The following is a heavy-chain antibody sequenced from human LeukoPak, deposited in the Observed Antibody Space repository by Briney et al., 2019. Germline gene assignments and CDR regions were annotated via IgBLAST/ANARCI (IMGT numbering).Heavy chain of an antibody. Sequence: KPSETLSLTCAVYGGSFSGYYWSWIRQPPGKGLEWIGEINHSGSTNYNPSLKSRVTISVDTSKNQFSLKLSSVTAADTAVYYCARVVFESSRWPIDYWGQGTLVTVSS. CDR1: GGSFSGYY. J-gene: IGHJ4*02. V-gene: IGHV4-34*01. D-gene: IGHD6-13*01. CDR3: ARVVFESSRWPIDY. CDR2: INHSGST.